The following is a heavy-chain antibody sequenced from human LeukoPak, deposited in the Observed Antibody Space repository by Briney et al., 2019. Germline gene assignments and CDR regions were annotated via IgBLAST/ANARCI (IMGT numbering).Heavy chain of an antibody. CDR1: GYTFTGYY. CDR3: AREGDGDFLDY. D-gene: IGHD3-16*01. J-gene: IGHJ4*02. V-gene: IGHV1-2*06. CDR2: IHPNSGGA. Sequence: ASVKVSCKASGYTFTGYYMHWVRQAPGQGLEWMGRIHPNSGGANHAQKFQGRVTMTRDTSISTAYMELSRLRSDDTAVYYCAREGDGDFLDYWGQGTLVTVTS.